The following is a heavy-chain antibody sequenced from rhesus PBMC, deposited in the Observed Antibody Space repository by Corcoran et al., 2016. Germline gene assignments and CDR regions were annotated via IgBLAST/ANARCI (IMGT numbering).Heavy chain of an antibody. CDR3: ARDLRRITGTTDFDY. CDR1: GFTFGSYY. V-gene: IGHV3-8*01. CDR2: INTGGGST. D-gene: IGHD1-26*01. J-gene: IGHJ4*01. Sequence: EVQLVESGGGLVQPGGSLRLSCTGSGFTFGSYYMYWVRQAPGKGLEGLSAINTGGGSTWYTDSVKVRFTISKENAKNTLYLQMDSLRAEDTAVYYCARDLRRITGTTDFDYCGQGVLVTVSS.